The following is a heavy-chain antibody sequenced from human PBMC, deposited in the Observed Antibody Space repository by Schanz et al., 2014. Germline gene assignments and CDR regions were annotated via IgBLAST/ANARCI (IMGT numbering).Heavy chain of an antibody. CDR1: GFTFSSYS. V-gene: IGHV3-66*01. J-gene: IGHJ6*02. CDR3: AREEGWDIAAAGRKRYYFGMDV. CDR2: IYASGAT. Sequence: EVQLVESGGGLVKPGGSLRLSCAASGFTFSSYSMNWVRQAPGKGLEWVSTIYASGATYYADSVKRRFTISRDISKNTQHLQVTRLRAEDTAVYYCAREEGWDIAAAGRKRYYFGMDVWGQGTTVTVSS. D-gene: IGHD6-13*01.